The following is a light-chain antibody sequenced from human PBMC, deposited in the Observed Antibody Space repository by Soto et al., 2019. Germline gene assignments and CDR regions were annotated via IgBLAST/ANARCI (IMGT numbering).Light chain of an antibody. J-gene: IGKJ1*01. CDR1: QSFNSIY. Sequence: IVLTQSPDTLSLSPGASATLSCRASQSFNSIYLAWYQQKPGQTPRLLFNGASTRATGIPARFTGSGSGTEFILTISSLQSEDFAVYYCQQYDIWPPTFGQGTKVDIK. CDR3: QQYDIWPPT. CDR2: GAS. V-gene: IGKV3-15*01.